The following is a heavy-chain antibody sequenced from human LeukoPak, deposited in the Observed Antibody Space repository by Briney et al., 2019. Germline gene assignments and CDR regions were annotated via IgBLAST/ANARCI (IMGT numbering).Heavy chain of an antibody. D-gene: IGHD6-19*01. V-gene: IGHV3-23*01. Sequence: GGSLRLSCAASGFTFGSYAMSWVRQAPGKGLEWVSAISGSGGSTYYADSVKGRFTISRDNSKNTLYLQMNSLRAEDTAVYYCAKVSRGIAVAGAHFFDYWGQGTLVTVSS. CDR1: GFTFGSYA. J-gene: IGHJ4*02. CDR2: ISGSGGST. CDR3: AKVSRGIAVAGAHFFDY.